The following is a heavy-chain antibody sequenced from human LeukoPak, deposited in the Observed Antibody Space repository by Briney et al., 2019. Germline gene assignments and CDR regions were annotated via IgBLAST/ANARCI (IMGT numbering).Heavy chain of an antibody. CDR3: AKDRIQLWPNWFDP. V-gene: IGHV3-30*18. CDR2: ISYDGSNK. J-gene: IGHJ5*02. CDR1: GFTFSSYG. Sequence: PGRSLRLSCAASGFTFSSYGMHWVRQAPGKGLEWVAVISYDGSNKYYADSVKGRFTISRDNSKNTLYLQMNSLRAEDTAVYYCAKDRIQLWPNWFDPWGQGTLVTVSS. D-gene: IGHD5-18*01.